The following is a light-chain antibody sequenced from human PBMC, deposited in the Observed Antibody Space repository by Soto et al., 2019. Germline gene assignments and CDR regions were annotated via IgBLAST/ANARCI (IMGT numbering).Light chain of an antibody. J-gene: IGLJ6*01. CDR3: CSYVGVSYV. CDR1: SGSVSASYY. Sequence: QAVVTQEPSFSVSPGGTVTLTCGLSSGSVSASYYPNWYQQTPGQAPRALIYNTNSRSSGVPDRFSGSILGNKAALTITGAQADDEGDYFCCSYVGVSYVFGTGTQLTVL. CDR2: NTN. V-gene: IGLV8-61*01.